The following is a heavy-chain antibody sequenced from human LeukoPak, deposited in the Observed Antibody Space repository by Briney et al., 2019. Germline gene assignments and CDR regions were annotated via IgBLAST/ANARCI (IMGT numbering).Heavy chain of an antibody. CDR2: ISYDGSNK. J-gene: IGHJ4*02. Sequence: PGGSLRLSCAASGFTFSSYGMHWVRQAPGKGLEWVAVISYDGSNKYYADSVKGRFTISRDNSKNTLYLQMNSLRAEDTAVYYCARDILAVAGTWMWGFDYWGQGTLVTVSS. V-gene: IGHV3-30*03. CDR1: GFTFSSYG. D-gene: IGHD6-19*01. CDR3: ARDILAVAGTWMWGFDY.